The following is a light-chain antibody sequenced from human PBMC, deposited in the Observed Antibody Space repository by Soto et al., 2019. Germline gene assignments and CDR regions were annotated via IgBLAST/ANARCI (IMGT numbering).Light chain of an antibody. V-gene: IGLV2-8*01. CDR1: SSDVSCYKY. J-gene: IGLJ1*01. CDR3: SSYAGINNLGV. CDR2: KVN. Sequence: QSVLTQPPSASGSPGQSVTISCTGTSSDVSCYKYVSWYQQHPGKAPKLMIFKVNKRPSGVPDRFSGSKSGNTASLTVSGLQAEDEADYYCSSYAGINNLGVFGTGTKLTVL.